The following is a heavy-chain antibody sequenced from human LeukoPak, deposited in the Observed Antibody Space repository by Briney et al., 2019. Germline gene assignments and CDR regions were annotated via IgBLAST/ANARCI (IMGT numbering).Heavy chain of an antibody. CDR2: IRYDGSNK. CDR3: AKNRQVPSGY. Sequence: GGSLRLSCAASGFTFSSYAMHWVRQAPGKGLEWVAFIRYDGSNKYYAGSVKGRFTISRDNSKNTLYLQMNSLRAENTAVYYCAKNRQVPSGYWGQGTLVTVSS. V-gene: IGHV3-30*02. CDR1: GFTFSSYA. D-gene: IGHD4/OR15-4a*01. J-gene: IGHJ4*02.